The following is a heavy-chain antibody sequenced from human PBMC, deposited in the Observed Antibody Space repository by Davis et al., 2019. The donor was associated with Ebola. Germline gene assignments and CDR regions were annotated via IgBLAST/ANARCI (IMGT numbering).Heavy chain of an antibody. D-gene: IGHD1-1*01. CDR1: GGSISSGDYY. Sequence: PSETLSLTCTVSGGSISSGDYYWSWIRQPPGKGLEWIGYIYYSGGTYYNPSLKSRVTISVDRSKKQFSLKLRSVTAADTAVYYCARVKLEYVFDYWGQGSLVTVSS. CDR3: ARVKLEYVFDY. J-gene: IGHJ4*02. V-gene: IGHV4-30-4*01. CDR2: IYYSGGT.